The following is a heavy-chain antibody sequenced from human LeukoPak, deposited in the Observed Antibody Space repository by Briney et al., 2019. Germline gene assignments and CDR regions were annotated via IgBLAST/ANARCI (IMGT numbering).Heavy chain of an antibody. CDR2: ISAGGGST. J-gene: IGHJ4*02. CDR1: GFTFSSYA. CDR3: ARDVGGSHFFGY. V-gene: IGHV3-23*01. Sequence: GGSLRLSCAASGFTFSSYAMTWVRQAPGKGLEWVSAISAGGGSTYYADSVQGRFTISRDNSKNTLYLQMNTLRAEDTAVYYCARDVGGSHFFGYWGQGILVTVSS. D-gene: IGHD1-26*01.